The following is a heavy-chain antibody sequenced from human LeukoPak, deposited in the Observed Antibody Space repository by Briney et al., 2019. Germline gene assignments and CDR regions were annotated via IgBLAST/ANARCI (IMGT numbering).Heavy chain of an antibody. CDR3: ARVKGGFGELSSFDY. CDR2: SNPNSGGT. D-gene: IGHD3-10*01. J-gene: IGHJ4*02. Sequence: ASVKVCKASGYTFTDYYMHWVRQAPGQGLEWMGWSNPNSGGTQYAQKFQGRVTMTRDTSITTAYMELSSLTFDDTAVYYCARVKGGFGELSSFDYWGQGTLVTVSS. V-gene: IGHV1-2*02. CDR1: GYTFTDYY.